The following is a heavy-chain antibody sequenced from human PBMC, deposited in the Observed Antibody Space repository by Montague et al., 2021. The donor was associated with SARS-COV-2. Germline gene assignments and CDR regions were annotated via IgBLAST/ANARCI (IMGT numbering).Heavy chain of an antibody. CDR1: GFTFGDYA. CDR2: IRSKAYGGTT. CDR3: AAGLFYFDY. Sequence: SLRLSCAGSGFTFGDYAISWIRQTPGKGLEWVGCIRSKAYGGTTQYAASAEGKFTISRDDSKSIAYLQINSLKSDDTALYYAAAGLFYFDYWSQGALVTVSS. J-gene: IGHJ4*02. V-gene: IGHV3-49*03. D-gene: IGHD6-13*01.